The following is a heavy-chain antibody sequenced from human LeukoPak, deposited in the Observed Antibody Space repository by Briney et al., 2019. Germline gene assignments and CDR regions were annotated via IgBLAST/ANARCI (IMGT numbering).Heavy chain of an antibody. V-gene: IGHV1-2*02. D-gene: IGHD6-19*01. J-gene: IGHJ4*02. CDR3: ARAHESSGLFDY. CDR1: GYTFSDYC. Sequence: ASVKVSCKASGYTFSDYCIHWVRQAPGQGPEWMGWINPQSGGISYAQKFQGRVTMTRDTSISTAYMDLSRLRSDDTAVYYCARAHESSGLFDYWGQGTLVTVSS. CDR2: INPQSGGI.